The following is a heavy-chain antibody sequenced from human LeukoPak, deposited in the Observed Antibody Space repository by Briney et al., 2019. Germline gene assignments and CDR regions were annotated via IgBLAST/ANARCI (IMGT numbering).Heavy chain of an antibody. Sequence: GGSLRLSCAASGFTFSSYAMSWVRQSPGKGLEWVSAISGGGDNTLYADSVKGRFTISRDNSKNTLYLQMNSLRAEDTAVYFCAKKFTLVRGGRVDYWGQGTLVTVSS. D-gene: IGHD3-10*01. CDR1: GFTFSSYA. V-gene: IGHV3-23*01. J-gene: IGHJ4*02. CDR3: AKKFTLVRGGRVDY. CDR2: ISGGGDNT.